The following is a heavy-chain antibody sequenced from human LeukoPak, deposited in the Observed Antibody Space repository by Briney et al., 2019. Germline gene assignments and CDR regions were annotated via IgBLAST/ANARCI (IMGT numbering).Heavy chain of an antibody. CDR3: ARGTSGDYVNY. CDR2: IYYSRST. CDR1: GGSISSGDYY. D-gene: IGHD4-17*01. V-gene: IGHV4-30-4*01. Sequence: PSETLSLTCTVSGGSISSGDYYWSWIRQPPGKGLEWIGYIYYSRSTYYNPSLKSRVTISVDTSKNQFSLKLSSVTAADTDVYYCARGTSGDYVNYWGQGTLVTVSS. J-gene: IGHJ4*02.